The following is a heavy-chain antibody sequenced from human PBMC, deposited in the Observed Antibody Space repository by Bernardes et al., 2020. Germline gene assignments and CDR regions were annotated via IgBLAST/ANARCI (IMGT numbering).Heavy chain of an antibody. D-gene: IGHD1-26*01. J-gene: IGHJ1*01. V-gene: IGHV1-8*01. CDR3: AMDTSGKYAGLPEY. CDR1: GHRFTDYD. CDR2: MNPNTGTA. Sequence: ASVKVFCKASGHRFTDYDITWMRQDTGQGLEWLGWMNPNTGTAGYAEKFEGRVLMTRDTSTSTAFMELSSLRLEDTAVYFCAMDTSGKYAGLPEYWGQGTLVTVSP.